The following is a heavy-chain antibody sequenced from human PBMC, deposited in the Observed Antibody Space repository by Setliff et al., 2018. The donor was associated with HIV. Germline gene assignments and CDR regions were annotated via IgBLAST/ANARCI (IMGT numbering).Heavy chain of an antibody. CDR1: GFTFSDYY. CDR3: ARDKDEDYGSTSFDY. J-gene: IGHJ4*02. D-gene: IGHD4-17*01. CDR2: ISRCSATV. Sequence: GGSLRLSCAASGFTFSDYYMNWIRQAPGKGLEWVSYISRCSATVNYADSVKGRFTISRDNAKNSLYLQLNSLRPEDTAVYYCARDKDEDYGSTSFDYWGQGILVTVSS. V-gene: IGHV3-11*01.